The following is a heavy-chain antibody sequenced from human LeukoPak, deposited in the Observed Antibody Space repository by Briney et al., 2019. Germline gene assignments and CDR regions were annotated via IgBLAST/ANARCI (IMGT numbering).Heavy chain of an antibody. CDR2: IYHSGST. CDR3: ARTRPPNDAFDI. Sequence: PSETLSLTCAVSGGSISSSNWWSWVHPPPGKGLEWMGEIYHSGSTNYNPSLKSRVTISVDKSKNQFSLKLSSVTAADTAVYYCARTRPPNDAFDIWGQGTMVTVSS. J-gene: IGHJ3*02. V-gene: IGHV4-4*02. CDR1: GGSISSSNW.